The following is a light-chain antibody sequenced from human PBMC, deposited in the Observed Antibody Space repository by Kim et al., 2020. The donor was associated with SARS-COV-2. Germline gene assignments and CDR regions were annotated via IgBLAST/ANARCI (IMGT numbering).Light chain of an antibody. V-gene: IGKV3-20*01. CDR2: DAS. J-gene: IGKJ2*03. CDR3: QQYGSSPPYS. CDR1: QSVSSSY. Sequence: SPGESAPLSCRASQSVSSSYLAWYQQKPGQAPRLLIYDASSRATCIPDRFSGSGSGTDFTLTISRLEPEDFAVYYCQQYGSSPPYSFGQGTKLEI.